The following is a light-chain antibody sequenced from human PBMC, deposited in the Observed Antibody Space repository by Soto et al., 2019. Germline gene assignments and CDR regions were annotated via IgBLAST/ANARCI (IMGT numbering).Light chain of an antibody. CDR1: QSVSNN. Sequence: EIVLTQSPGTLSLSPGERATLSCRASQSVSNNYLAWYQQKPGQAPRLLIYGASNRATGIPDRFTGSGSGTEFTLTISSLQSEDFAVYYCQQYNNWPITFGPGTRLEIK. CDR3: QQYNNWPIT. V-gene: IGKV3D-15*01. CDR2: GAS. J-gene: IGKJ5*01.